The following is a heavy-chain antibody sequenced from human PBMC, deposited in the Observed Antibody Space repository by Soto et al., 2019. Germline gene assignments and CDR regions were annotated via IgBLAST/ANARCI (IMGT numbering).Heavy chain of an antibody. CDR3: ARDLKLERRGVDY. Sequence: SETLSLTCAVYGGSFSGYYWSWIRQPPGKGLEWIGEINHSGSTNYNPSLKSRVTISVDTSKNQFSLKLSSVTAADTAVYYCARDLKLERRGVDYWGQGTLVTVSS. CDR1: GGSFSGYY. J-gene: IGHJ4*02. D-gene: IGHD1-1*01. CDR2: INHSGST. V-gene: IGHV4-34*01.